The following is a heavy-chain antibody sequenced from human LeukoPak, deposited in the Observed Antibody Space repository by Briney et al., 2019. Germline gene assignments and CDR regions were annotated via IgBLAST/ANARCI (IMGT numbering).Heavy chain of an antibody. J-gene: IGHJ5*02. CDR3: ARVGVLEWSSHPNWFDP. CDR1: GDSISSSTFY. CDR2: IYYSGST. Sequence: SETLSLTCTVSGDSISSSTFYWGWIRQPPGKGLEWIGSIYYSGSTYYNPSLKSRVTISVDTSKNQFSLKLSSVTAADTAVYYCARVGVLEWSSHPNWFDPWGQGTLVTVSS. D-gene: IGHD3-3*01. V-gene: IGHV4-39*01.